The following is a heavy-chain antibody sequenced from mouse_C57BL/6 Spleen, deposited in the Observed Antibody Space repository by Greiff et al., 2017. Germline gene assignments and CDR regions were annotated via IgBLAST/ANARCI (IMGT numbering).Heavy chain of an antibody. D-gene: IGHD4-1*01. V-gene: IGHV1-69*01. CDR1: GYTFTSYW. Sequence: QVQLQQSGAELVMPGASVKLSCKASGYTFTSYWMHWVKQRPGQGLEWIGEIDPSDSYTNYNQKFKGKSTLTVDKSSSTAYMQLSSLTSEDSAVYYCARGRTGTGYAMDYWGQGTSVTVSS. CDR2: IDPSDSYT. J-gene: IGHJ4*01. CDR3: ARGRTGTGYAMDY.